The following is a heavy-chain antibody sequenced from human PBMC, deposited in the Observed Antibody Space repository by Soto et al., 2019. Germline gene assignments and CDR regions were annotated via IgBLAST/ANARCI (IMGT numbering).Heavy chain of an antibody. V-gene: IGHV1-2*02. CDR2: INPNSGGT. Sequence: ASVKVSCKASGYTFTGYYMHWVRQAPGQGLEWMGWINPNSGGTNYAQKFQGRVTMTRDTSISTAYMELSRLRSDDTAVYYCARDLYDFWSAHGWFDPCGQGTLVTVSS. CDR3: ARDLYDFWSAHGWFDP. CDR1: GYTFTGYY. J-gene: IGHJ5*02. D-gene: IGHD3-3*01.